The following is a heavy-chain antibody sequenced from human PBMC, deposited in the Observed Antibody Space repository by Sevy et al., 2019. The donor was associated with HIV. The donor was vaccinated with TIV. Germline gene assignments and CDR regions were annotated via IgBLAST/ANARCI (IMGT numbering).Heavy chain of an antibody. CDR2: INWNGVGT. D-gene: IGHD2-21*02. CDR3: ARERSCGGDCYYFDY. Sequence: GGSLRLSCAASGLNFDDYGMSWVRQAPGKGLEWVSAINWNGVGTSYADSVTGRFTISRDNAKNSLYVQMNSLRAEDTALYYCARERSCGGDCYYFDYWGQGTLVTVSS. V-gene: IGHV3-20*04. J-gene: IGHJ4*02. CDR1: GLNFDDYG.